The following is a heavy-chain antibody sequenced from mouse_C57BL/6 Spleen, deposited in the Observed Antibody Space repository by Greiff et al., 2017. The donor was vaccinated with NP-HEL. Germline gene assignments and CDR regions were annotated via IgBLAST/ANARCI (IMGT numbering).Heavy chain of an antibody. CDR3: ARNYDYARDY. CDR2: IYPGRGST. D-gene: IGHD1-1*01. V-gene: IGHV1-55*01. J-gene: IGHJ4*01. CDR1: GYTFTSYW. Sequence: QVQLQQPGAELVKPGASVKMSCKASGYTFTSYWLTWVKQRPGQGLEWIGDIYPGRGSTNYNEKFKSKATLTVDTSSSTAYMQLSSLTSEDSAVYYCARNYDYARDYWGQGTSVTVSS.